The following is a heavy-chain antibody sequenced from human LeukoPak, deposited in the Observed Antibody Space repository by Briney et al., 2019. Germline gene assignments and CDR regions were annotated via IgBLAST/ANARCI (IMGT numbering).Heavy chain of an antibody. Sequence: ASETLSLTCTVSGGSINISYYWGWIRQPPGKGLEWIGSIYYSGSTYYNPSLKSRVTISVDTSKNQFSLKLSSVTAADTAVYYCAREDSSTALDYWGQGTLVTVSS. CDR2: IYYSGST. CDR1: GGSINISYY. J-gene: IGHJ4*02. V-gene: IGHV4-39*07. D-gene: IGHD2-2*01. CDR3: AREDSSTALDY.